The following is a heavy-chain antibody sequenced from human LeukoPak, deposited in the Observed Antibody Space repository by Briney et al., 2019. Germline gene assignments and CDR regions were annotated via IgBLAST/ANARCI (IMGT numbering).Heavy chain of an antibody. Sequence: GGSLRLSCAASGLSFSFYAMSWVRQAPGKGLEWVSSISGGGAGTYYADSVRGRFTISRDNSKNTLYLQMNSLRAEDTAVYYCARDGSSYGDYDLNDAFDIWGQGTMVTVSS. CDR3: ARDGSSYGDYDLNDAFDI. D-gene: IGHD4-17*01. J-gene: IGHJ3*02. CDR1: GLSFSFYA. V-gene: IGHV3-23*01. CDR2: ISGGGAGT.